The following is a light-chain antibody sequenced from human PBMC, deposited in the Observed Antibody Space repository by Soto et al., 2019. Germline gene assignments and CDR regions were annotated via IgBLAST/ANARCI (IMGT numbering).Light chain of an antibody. V-gene: IGLV2-14*01. Sequence: QSVLTQPASVSGSPGQSITISCTGTSSDIGYYNYVSWYQQHPGKAPKLMIFEVSHRPSGVSNRFSGSKSGNTASLTISGLQAEDEADYYCNSYTGSSSLSVFGSGTKLTV. J-gene: IGLJ1*01. CDR1: SSDIGYYNY. CDR3: NSYTGSSSLSV. CDR2: EVS.